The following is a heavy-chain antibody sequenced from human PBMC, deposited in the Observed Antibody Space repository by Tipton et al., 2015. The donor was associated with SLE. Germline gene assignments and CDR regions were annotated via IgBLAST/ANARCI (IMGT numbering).Heavy chain of an antibody. CDR2: IYYSGTT. V-gene: IGHV4-39*07. D-gene: IGHD2-21*02. J-gene: IGHJ6*03. Sequence: LRLSCTVAGGSMSRSSYYWGWIRQPPGKGLEWIGNIYYSGTTYYNPSLMSRVTISVDTPRSQSSLKLSSVTAADTAVYYCARGGLTYGYYYYMDVWGKGTTVTVSS. CDR3: ARGGLTYGYYYYMDV. CDR1: GGSMSRSSYY.